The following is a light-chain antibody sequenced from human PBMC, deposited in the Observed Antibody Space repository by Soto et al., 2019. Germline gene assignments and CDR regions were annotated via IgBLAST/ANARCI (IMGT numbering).Light chain of an antibody. J-gene: IGKJ4*01. Sequence: IVITHAAATLSVSPGESATLSCRASQSVSSNLAWYQQKPGQTPRLLIHGASTRATRIPGRFSGSGSGTEFTLTISSLQSEDFAVYYCQQYKNWPLTFGGGTKVDIK. V-gene: IGKV3D-15*01. CDR2: GAS. CDR3: QQYKNWPLT. CDR1: QSVSSN.